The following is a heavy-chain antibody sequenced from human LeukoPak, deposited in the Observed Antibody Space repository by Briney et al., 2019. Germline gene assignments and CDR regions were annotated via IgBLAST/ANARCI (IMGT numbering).Heavy chain of an antibody. CDR3: ARDEMATSYPYYYYGMDV. D-gene: IGHD5-24*01. Sequence: PGGSLRLSCAASGFTFRTSWMTWVRQAPGKGLEWVANIKQDGSENYYVDSVKGRFTISRDNAKNSLYLQMNTLRAEDTAVYYCARDEMATSYPYYYYGMDVWGQGTTVTVSS. CDR1: GFTFRTSW. J-gene: IGHJ6*02. V-gene: IGHV3-7*01. CDR2: IKQDGSEN.